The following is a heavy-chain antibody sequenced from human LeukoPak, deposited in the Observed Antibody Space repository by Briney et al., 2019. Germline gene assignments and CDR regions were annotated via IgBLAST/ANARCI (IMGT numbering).Heavy chain of an antibody. Sequence: GGSLRLSCAASGFTFSSYSMNWVRQAPGKGLEWVSSISSSSSYIYYADSVKGRFTISRDNAKNSLYLQMNSLRSDDTAVYYCARELTDYSSSWYIYYYGMDVWGQGTTVTVSS. D-gene: IGHD6-13*01. CDR1: GFTFSSYS. CDR2: ISSSSSYI. J-gene: IGHJ6*02. V-gene: IGHV3-21*04. CDR3: ARELTDYSSSWYIYYYGMDV.